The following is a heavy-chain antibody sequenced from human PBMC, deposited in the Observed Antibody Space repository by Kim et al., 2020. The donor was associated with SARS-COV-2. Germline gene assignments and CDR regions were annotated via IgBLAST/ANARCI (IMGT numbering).Heavy chain of an antibody. Sequence: GESLKISCKASGYSFTSYWIGWVRQMPGKGLEWMGIIYPGDSNTRYSPSFQGQVTISADKSISTAYLQWNSLKASDTAIYYCARRETRYYWGQGTPVTVSS. J-gene: IGHJ4*02. V-gene: IGHV5-51*01. D-gene: IGHD3-9*01. CDR1: GYSFTSYW. CDR3: ARRETRYY. CDR2: IYPGDSNT.